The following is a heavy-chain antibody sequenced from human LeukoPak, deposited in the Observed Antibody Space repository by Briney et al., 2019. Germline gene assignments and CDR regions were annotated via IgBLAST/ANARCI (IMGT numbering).Heavy chain of an antibody. V-gene: IGHV3-43D*03. CDR2: ISWDGGST. Sequence: GGSLRLSCAASGFTFDDYAMHWVRQAPGKGLEWVSLISWDGGSTYYADSVKGRFTISRDNSKNTLYLQMNSLRAGDTAVYYCALAIDYWGQGTLVTVSS. CDR3: ALAIDY. J-gene: IGHJ4*02. CDR1: GFTFDDYA.